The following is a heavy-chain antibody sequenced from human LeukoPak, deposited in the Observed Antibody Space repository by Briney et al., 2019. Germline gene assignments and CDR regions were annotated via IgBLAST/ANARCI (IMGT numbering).Heavy chain of an antibody. CDR3: ARGGTSRSIDY. CDR1: GLTFSSYS. J-gene: IGHJ4*02. D-gene: IGHD2-2*01. Sequence: GGSLRLSCAASGLTFSSYSMNWVRQAPGKGLEWVSSISSSSSYIYYADSVKGRFTISRDNAKNSLYLQMNSLRAEDTAVYYCARGGTSRSIDYWGQGTLVTVSS. CDR2: ISSSSSYI. V-gene: IGHV3-21*01.